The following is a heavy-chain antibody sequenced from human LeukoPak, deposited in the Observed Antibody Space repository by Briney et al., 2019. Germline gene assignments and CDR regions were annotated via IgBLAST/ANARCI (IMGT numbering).Heavy chain of an antibody. CDR3: ARVGVLAAAGTFVFDI. J-gene: IGHJ3*02. Sequence: SQTLSLTCTVSGGSIGSGSYYWSWLRQTPGKGLEGIGYIYDFGNTDSNPSLKSRVTISIDRSKNAFSLKLYSVTAADTAVYSCARVGVLAAAGTFVFDIWGQGPMVAVSS. V-gene: IGHV4-30-2*01. CDR2: IYDFGNT. D-gene: IGHD6-13*01. CDR1: GGSIGSGSYY.